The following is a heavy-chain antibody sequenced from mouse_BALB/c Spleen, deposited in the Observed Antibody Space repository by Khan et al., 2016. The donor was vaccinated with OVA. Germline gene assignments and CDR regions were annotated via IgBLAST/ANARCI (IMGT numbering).Heavy chain of an antibody. CDR1: GYSITSGYS. CDR3: ARAGTTVVTYWYFDV. D-gene: IGHD1-1*01. Sequence: EVKLLESGPDLVKPSQSLSLTCTVTGYSITSGYSWHWIRQFPGNKLEWMGYIHYSGTTNYNPSLKSRISITRDTSKNQFFLQLNSVTTEHTATXYCARAGTTVVTYWYFDVWGAGTTVTVSS. J-gene: IGHJ1*01. CDR2: IHYSGTT. V-gene: IGHV3-1*02.